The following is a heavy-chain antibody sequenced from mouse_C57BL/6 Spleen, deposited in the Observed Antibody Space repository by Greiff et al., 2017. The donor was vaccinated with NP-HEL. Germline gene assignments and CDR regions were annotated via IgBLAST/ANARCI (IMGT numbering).Heavy chain of an antibody. J-gene: IGHJ4*01. CDR3: ARGTTVVDYYAMDY. CDR2: IGPGSGST. D-gene: IGHD1-1*01. CDR1: GYTFTDYY. Sequence: QVHVKQSGAELVKPGASVKISCKASGYTFTDYYINWVKQRPRQGLEWIGKIGPGSGSTYYNEKFKGKATLTADKSSSTAYMQLSSLTSEDSAVYFCARGTTVVDYYAMDYWGQGTSVTVSS. V-gene: IGHV1-77*01.